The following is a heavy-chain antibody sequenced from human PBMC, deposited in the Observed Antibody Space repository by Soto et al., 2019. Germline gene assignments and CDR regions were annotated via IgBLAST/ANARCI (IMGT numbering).Heavy chain of an antibody. CDR3: ARDFTDSSGPTLGMGV. CDR1: GGSISSGGYY. Sequence: QVQLQESGPGLVKPSQTLSLTCTVSGGSISSGGYYWSWIRQHPGKGLEWIGYIYYSGSTYYNPSIKSLVTISVETSKNQFSLKLISVTAADTAVYYWARDFTDSSGPTLGMGVWGQGTTVTVSS. V-gene: IGHV4-31*01. D-gene: IGHD6-19*01. CDR2: IYYSGST. J-gene: IGHJ6*02.